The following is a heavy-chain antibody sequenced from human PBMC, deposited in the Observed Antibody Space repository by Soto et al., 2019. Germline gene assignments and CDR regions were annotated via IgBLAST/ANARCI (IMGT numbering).Heavy chain of an antibody. V-gene: IGHV3-23*01. CDR2: ISGSGSST. J-gene: IGHJ4*02. CDR3: AKDPGSSSSPHFDY. D-gene: IGHD6-13*01. Sequence: GGSLRLSCAASGFTFSSYAMSWVRQAPGKGLEWVSAISGSGSSTYYADSVKGRFTISRDNSKNTQYLQMNSLRAEDTAVYYCAKDPGSSSSPHFDYWGQGTLVTVPS. CDR1: GFTFSSYA.